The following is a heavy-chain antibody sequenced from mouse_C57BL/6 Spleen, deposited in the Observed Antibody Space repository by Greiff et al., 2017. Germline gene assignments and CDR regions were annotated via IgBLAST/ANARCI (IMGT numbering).Heavy chain of an antibody. CDR1: GYTFTSYW. J-gene: IGHJ1*03. V-gene: IGHV1-52*01. D-gene: IGHD2-5*01. CDR3: ASAYYSKYFAV. Sequence: QVQLQQPGAELVRPGSSVKLSCKASGYTFTSYWMHWVKQRPIQGLEWIGNIDPSDSETHYNQKFKDKATLTVDKSSSTAYMQLSSLTSEDSAVYYCASAYYSKYFAVWGTGTTVTVSS. CDR2: IDPSDSET.